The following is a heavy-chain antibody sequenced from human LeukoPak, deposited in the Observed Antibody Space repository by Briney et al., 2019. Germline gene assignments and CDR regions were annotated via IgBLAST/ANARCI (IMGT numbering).Heavy chain of an antibody. CDR3: TRVGSWYYFDY. V-gene: IGHV4-59*01. Sequence: SETLSLTCTVSGGSISSYYWSWIRQPPGKGLEWIGYIYYSGSTNYNPSLKSRVTISVDTSKNQFSLKLSSVTAADTAVYYCTRVGSWYYFDYWGQGTLVTVSS. CDR1: GGSISSYY. CDR2: IYYSGST. D-gene: IGHD6-13*01. J-gene: IGHJ4*02.